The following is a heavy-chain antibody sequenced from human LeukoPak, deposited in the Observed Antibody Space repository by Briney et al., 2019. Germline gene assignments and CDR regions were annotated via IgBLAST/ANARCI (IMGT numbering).Heavy chain of an antibody. V-gene: IGHV1-24*01. CDR1: GYTLTELS. CDR3: ATKQQLVGGPFDY. J-gene: IGHJ4*02. Sequence: ASVKVSCKVSGYTLTELSMHWVRQAPGKGLEWMGGFDPEDGETIYAQKFQGRVTMTEDTATDTAYMELSSLRSEDTAVYYCATKQQLVGGPFDYWGQGTLVTVSS. D-gene: IGHD6-13*01. CDR2: FDPEDGET.